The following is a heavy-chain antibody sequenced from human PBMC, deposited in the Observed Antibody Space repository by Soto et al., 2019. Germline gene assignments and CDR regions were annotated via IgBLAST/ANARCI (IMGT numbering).Heavy chain of an antibody. CDR3: ARGNLSFDFDS. Sequence: QIQLVESGGGVVQPGGSLRLSCAASRFSFGSFGMHWARQAPGKGLEWVAFISRDGTNTYYGDSVKGRFTLSRDNSMNTVYLQMTTVRDEDTALYYCARGNLSFDFDSWGQGTLVIVSS. CDR1: RFSFGSFG. J-gene: IGHJ4*02. CDR2: ISRDGTNT. V-gene: IGHV3-30*03.